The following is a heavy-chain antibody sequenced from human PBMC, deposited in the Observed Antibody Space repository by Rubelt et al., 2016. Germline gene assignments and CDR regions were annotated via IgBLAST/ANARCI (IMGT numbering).Heavy chain of an antibody. Sequence: GSLRLSCAASGFTFTTYWMSWVRQAPGKGLEWVANINQDGSEKYYVDSVRGRFTISRDNAKNSLYLQMNSLRAEDTAVYYCARALAGIKGPIDYWGQGTLVTVSS. CDR3: ARALAGIKGPIDY. V-gene: IGHV3-7*01. D-gene: IGHD2-21*01. CDR2: INQDGSEK. CDR1: GFTFTTYW. J-gene: IGHJ4*02.